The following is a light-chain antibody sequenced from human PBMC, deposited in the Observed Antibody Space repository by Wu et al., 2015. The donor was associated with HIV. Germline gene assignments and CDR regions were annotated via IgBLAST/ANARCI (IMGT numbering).Light chain of an antibody. Sequence: EIVLTQSPATLSLSPGERATLSCRASQSVSSYLAWYQQKPGQAPRLLIYDASNRATGIPARFSGSGSGTDFTLTISSLEPEDFAVYYCQQRSNRPPVTFGQGT. J-gene: IGKJ5*01. CDR1: QSVSSY. V-gene: IGKV3-11*01. CDR2: DAS. CDR3: QQRSNRPPVT.